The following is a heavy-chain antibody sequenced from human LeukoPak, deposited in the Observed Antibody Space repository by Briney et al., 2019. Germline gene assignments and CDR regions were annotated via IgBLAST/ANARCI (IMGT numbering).Heavy chain of an antibody. J-gene: IGHJ4*02. D-gene: IGHD1-26*01. CDR2: VSSGSGKTI. CDR3: ARDRFLRSYSEGAFDC. Sequence: GGSLRLSCAASGFTFSDYYMSWIRQAPGKGLEWVSYVSSGSGKTIYHADSVMGRLTITRDKAKNSLYLQMDSLRAEDTAVYYCARDRFLRSYSEGAFDCWGQGTLVPVSS. CDR1: GFTFSDYY. V-gene: IGHV3-11*01.